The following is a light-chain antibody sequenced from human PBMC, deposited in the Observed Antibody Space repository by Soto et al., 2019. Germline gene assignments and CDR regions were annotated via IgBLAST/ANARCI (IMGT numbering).Light chain of an antibody. CDR3: QQYNIYPWM. J-gene: IGKJ4*02. Sequence: IQMTQSPSSLSASVGDRVTITCRASQSLDNCLAWYQQKPGKAPKLLIYDASTLDSGAPSRFSGSGSGTEFTLSISSLQPEDFATYYCQQYNIYPWMFGGGGKVDIK. V-gene: IGKV1-5*01. CDR1: QSLDNC. CDR2: DAS.